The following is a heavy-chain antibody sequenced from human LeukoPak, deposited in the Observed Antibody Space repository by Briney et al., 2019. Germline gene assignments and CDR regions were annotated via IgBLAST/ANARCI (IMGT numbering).Heavy chain of an antibody. D-gene: IGHD6-6*01. CDR1: GGSISSGSYY. CDR2: IYTSGST. V-gene: IGHV4-61*02. CDR3: AREPYSSSSIWFDP. J-gene: IGHJ5*02. Sequence: SQTLSLTCTVSGGSISSGSYYWSWIRQPAGKGLEWIGRIYTSGSTNYNPSLKSRVTMSVDTSKNQFSLKLSSVTAADTAVYYCAREPYSSSSIWFDPWGQGTLVTVSS.